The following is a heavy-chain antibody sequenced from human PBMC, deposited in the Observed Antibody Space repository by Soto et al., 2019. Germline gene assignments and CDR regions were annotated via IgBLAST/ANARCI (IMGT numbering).Heavy chain of an antibody. CDR1: GYTFTSYG. J-gene: IGHJ4*02. CDR2: ISAYNGNT. D-gene: IGHD2-2*02. CDR3: ARIVVVPAAIGLVDY. Sequence: ASVKVSCKASGYTFTSYGISWVRQAPGQGLEWMGWISAYNGNTNYAQKLQGRVTMTTDTSTSTAYMELRSLRSDDTAVYYCARIVVVPAAIGLVDYWGQGTLVTVSS. V-gene: IGHV1-18*01.